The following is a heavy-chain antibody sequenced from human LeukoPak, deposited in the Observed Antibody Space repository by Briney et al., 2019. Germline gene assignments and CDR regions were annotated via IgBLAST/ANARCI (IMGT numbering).Heavy chain of an antibody. V-gene: IGHV4-34*01. Sequence: PSETLSLTCAVYGGSFSGYYWSWIRQSPGKGLEWIGEINNSGSTNYNPSLKSRVTISLDTSRNQFSLKLNSVTAADTAVYYCAKSNGYGLIDIWGQGTMVTVSS. CDR3: AKSNGYGLIDI. D-gene: IGHD3-22*01. CDR1: GGSFSGYY. J-gene: IGHJ3*02. CDR2: INNSGST.